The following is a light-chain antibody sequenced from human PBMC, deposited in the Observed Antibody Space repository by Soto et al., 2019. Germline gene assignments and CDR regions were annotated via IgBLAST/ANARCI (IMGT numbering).Light chain of an antibody. CDR2: EVN. J-gene: IGLJ1*01. Sequence: QSVLTQPPSVSGSPGQSVTISCTGSSSDIGSYSRISWYQQPPGSAPKLIIYEVNFRPSGVPDRFSGSRSGNTASLTISGLQPEDEADYYCCLYTTATFYVFGTGTKVTV. V-gene: IGLV2-18*01. CDR3: CLYTTATFYV. CDR1: SSDIGSYSR.